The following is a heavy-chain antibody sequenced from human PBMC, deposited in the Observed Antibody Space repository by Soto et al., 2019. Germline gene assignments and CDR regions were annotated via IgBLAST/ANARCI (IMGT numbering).Heavy chain of an antibody. D-gene: IGHD5-12*01. CDR1: GFTFSGYW. CDR2: IKQDGSEK. V-gene: IGHV3-7*01. J-gene: IGHJ4*02. CDR3: ARSSRGYIVDFAY. Sequence: GGSLRLSCAASGFTFSGYWMSWVRQAPGKGLEWVANIKQDGSEKYYVDSVKGRFTISRDNAKNSLYLQVNSLRAEDTAVYYCARSSRGYIVDFAYWVRGTLVTVSS.